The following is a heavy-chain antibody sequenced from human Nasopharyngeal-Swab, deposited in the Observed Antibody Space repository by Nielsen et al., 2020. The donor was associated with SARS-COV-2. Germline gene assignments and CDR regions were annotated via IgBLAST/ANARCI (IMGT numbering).Heavy chain of an antibody. CDR1: GYTFSSYG. CDR2: ISAYNGKI. Sequence: ASVKVSCKASGYTFSSYGISFVRQAPGQGLEWMGWISAYNGKIHYAQKFQGRVTMTTDTSTSTVYMELRSLRSDDTAVYYCARDGDGLENLSYFYYYMDVWGKGTTVTVSS. V-gene: IGHV1-18*04. J-gene: IGHJ6*03. D-gene: IGHD3-3*01. CDR3: ARDGDGLENLSYFYYYMDV.